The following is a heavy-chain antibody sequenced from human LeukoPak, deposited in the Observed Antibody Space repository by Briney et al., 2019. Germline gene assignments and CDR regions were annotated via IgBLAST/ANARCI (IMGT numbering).Heavy chain of an antibody. CDR1: GGSISSYF. CDR3: AREHSSGYYRNWFDP. CDR2: IYYSGNT. Sequence: SETLSLTCTVSGGSISSYFWTWIRQPPGKGLEWIGYIYYSGNTNYNPSLKSRVTISLDTSKNQFSLKLSSVTAADTAVYYCAREHSSGYYRNWFDPWGQGTLVTVSS. V-gene: IGHV4-59*12. D-gene: IGHD3-22*01. J-gene: IGHJ5*02.